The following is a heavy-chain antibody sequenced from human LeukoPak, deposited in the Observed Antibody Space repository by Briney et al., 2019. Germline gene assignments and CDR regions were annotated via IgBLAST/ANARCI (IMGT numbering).Heavy chain of an antibody. CDR1: GGSFSGYY. CDR3: ARILYSSNIDY. D-gene: IGHD6-19*01. Sequence: PSETLSLTCAVYGGSFSGYYWSWIRQLPGKGLECIGSIYYSGSTYYNPSLKSRVTISVDTSKNQFSLKLRSVTAADTAVYYCARILYSSNIDYWGQGTLVTVSS. J-gene: IGHJ4*02. V-gene: IGHV4-34*01. CDR2: IYYSGST.